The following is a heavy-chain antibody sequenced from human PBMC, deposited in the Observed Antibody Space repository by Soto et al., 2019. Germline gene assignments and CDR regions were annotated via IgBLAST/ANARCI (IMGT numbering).Heavy chain of an antibody. J-gene: IGHJ4*02. D-gene: IGHD3-3*01. V-gene: IGHV5-51*01. CDR1: GYSFTSYW. Sequence: GESLKISCKGSGYSFTSYWIGWVRQMPGKGLEWMGIIYPGDSDTRYSPSFQGQVTISADKSISTAYLQWSSLKASDTAMYYCARGWSAQTYYDFWSGYYRNSFDYWGQGTLVTVSS. CDR3: ARGWSAQTYYDFWSGYYRNSFDY. CDR2: IYPGDSDT.